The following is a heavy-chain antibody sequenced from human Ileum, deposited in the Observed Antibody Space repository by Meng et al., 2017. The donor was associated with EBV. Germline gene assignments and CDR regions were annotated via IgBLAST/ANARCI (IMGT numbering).Heavy chain of an antibody. V-gene: IGHV4-61*01. CDR1: GGSVSISSYY. CDR2: IYYSGTT. D-gene: IGHD5-18*01. J-gene: IGHJ4*02. CDR3: ARGRDTAMDSG. Sequence: QVQLQESGPGLVKPSETLSLTCTVSGGSVSISSYYWSWIRQPPGKGLEWIGYIYYSGTTNYNPSLESRVTISVDTSKNQFSLKLRSVAASDTAVYYCARGRDTAMDSGWGQGTLVTVSS.